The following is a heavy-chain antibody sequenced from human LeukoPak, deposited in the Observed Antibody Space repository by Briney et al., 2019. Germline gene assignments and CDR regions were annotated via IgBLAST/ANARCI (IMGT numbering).Heavy chain of an antibody. J-gene: IGHJ4*02. CDR3: AREVSVTPYYFDY. CDR1: GGSISSGDYY. V-gene: IGHV4-30-4*01. D-gene: IGHD4-11*01. Sequence: SETLSLTCTVSGGSISSGDYYWSWLRQPPGQGLEWIGYIYYSGSTYYNPSLKSRVTISVDTSKNQFSLKLSSVTAADTAVYYCAREVSVTPYYFDYWGQGTLVTVSS. CDR2: IYYSGST.